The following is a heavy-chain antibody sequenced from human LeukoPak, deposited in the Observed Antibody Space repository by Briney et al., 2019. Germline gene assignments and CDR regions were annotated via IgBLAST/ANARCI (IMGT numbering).Heavy chain of an antibody. J-gene: IGHJ4*02. D-gene: IGHD3-22*01. Sequence: GGSLRLSCAASEFTFITYNMHWVRQAPGKGLEWISYINADSSTIQYADSVRGRFTTSRDNAKNSLYLQMNSLRAEDTAVYYCVRDNSRGQSLGVIYWGQGSLVTVSS. V-gene: IGHV3-48*01. CDR1: EFTFITYN. CDR3: VRDNSRGQSLGVIY. CDR2: INADSSTI.